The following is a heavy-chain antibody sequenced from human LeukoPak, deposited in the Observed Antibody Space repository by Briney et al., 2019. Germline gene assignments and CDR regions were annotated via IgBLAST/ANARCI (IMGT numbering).Heavy chain of an antibody. CDR2: IYYSGST. CDR3: ARGNDY. J-gene: IGHJ4*02. Sequence: SETLSLTCTVSGGSISSSYWSWIRQPPGKGLGWIGYIYYSGSTNYNPSLKSRVTISVDASKNQVSLKLSSVTAADTALYYCARGNDYWGQGTLVTVSS. V-gene: IGHV4-59*12. CDR1: GGSISSSY.